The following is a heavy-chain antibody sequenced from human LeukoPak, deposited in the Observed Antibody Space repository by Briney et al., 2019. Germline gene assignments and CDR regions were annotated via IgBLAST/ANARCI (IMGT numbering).Heavy chain of an antibody. V-gene: IGHV1-69*01. CDR2: IIPIFGTA. CDR3: ASTIRGYSGYAQGDY. J-gene: IGHJ4*02. Sequence: SVKVSCKASGGTFSSYAISWVRQAPGQGLEWMGGIIPIFGTANYAQKFQGRVTTTADESTSTAYMELSSLRSEDTAVYYCASTIRGYSGYAQGDYWGQGTLVTVSS. CDR1: GGTFSSYA. D-gene: IGHD5-12*01.